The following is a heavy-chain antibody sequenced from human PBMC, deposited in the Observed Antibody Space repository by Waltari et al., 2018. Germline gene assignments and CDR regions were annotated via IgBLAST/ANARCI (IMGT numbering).Heavy chain of an antibody. Sequence: QVQLVQSGAEVKKPGASVKVSCKASGYTFTGYYMHWVRQAPGQGLEWMGWINPNSGGTNYAQKLQGRVTMTRDTSISTAYMELSRLRSDDTAVYYCARSSIAARRYDYWGQGTLVTVSS. V-gene: IGHV1-2*02. CDR3: ARSSIAARRYDY. D-gene: IGHD6-6*01. CDR2: INPNSGGT. J-gene: IGHJ4*02. CDR1: GYTFTGYY.